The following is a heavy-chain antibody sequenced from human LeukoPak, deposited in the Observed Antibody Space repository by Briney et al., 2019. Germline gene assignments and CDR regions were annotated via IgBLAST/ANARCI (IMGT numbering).Heavy chain of an antibody. D-gene: IGHD4-17*01. CDR3: ATTVTTSDRQLYYYYYGMDV. CDR2: IYYSGST. Sequence: SETLSLTCTVSGGSISSSSYYWGWIRQPPGKGLEWIGSIYYSGSTNYNPSLKSRVTISVDTSKNQFSLKLSSVTAADTAVYYCATTVTTSDRQLYYYYYGMDVWGQGTTVTVSS. V-gene: IGHV4-39*07. CDR1: GGSISSSSYY. J-gene: IGHJ6*02.